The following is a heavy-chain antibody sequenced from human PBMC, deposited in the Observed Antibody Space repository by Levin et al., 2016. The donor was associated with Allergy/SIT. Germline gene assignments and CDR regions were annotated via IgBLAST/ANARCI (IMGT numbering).Heavy chain of an antibody. J-gene: IGHJ4*02. CDR3: ARVGTVVTPISYYFDY. D-gene: IGHD4-23*01. CDR2: ISSSGSTI. Sequence: WIRQPPGKGLEWVSYISSSGSTIYYADSVKGRFTISRDNAKNSLYLQMNSLRAEDTAVYYCARVGTVVTPISYYFDYWGQGTLVTVSS. V-gene: IGHV3-11*01.